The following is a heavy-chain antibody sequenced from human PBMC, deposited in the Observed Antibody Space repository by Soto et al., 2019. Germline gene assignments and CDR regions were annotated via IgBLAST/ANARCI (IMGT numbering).Heavy chain of an antibody. Sequence: PSETLSLTCAVYGGSFSGYYWTWIHQPPGTGLEWIGEINHSGSTNYNPSLKSRVTISVDTSKNQFSLKLTSVTAADTAVYYCARDKITGLFDYWGQETLVTVSS. CDR3: ARDKITGLFDY. CDR1: GGSFSGYY. J-gene: IGHJ4*02. CDR2: INHSGST. V-gene: IGHV4-34*01. D-gene: IGHD2-8*02.